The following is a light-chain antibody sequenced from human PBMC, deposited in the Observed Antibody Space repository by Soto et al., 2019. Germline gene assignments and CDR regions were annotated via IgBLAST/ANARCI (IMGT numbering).Light chain of an antibody. V-gene: IGLV2-11*01. CDR1: SSDVGGYNY. CDR3: GTWDSGLSAYV. Sequence: HSALTQPRSVSGSPGQSITMSCTGISSDVGGYNYVSWYQQHPGKAPKLIIFNASERPSGVPDRFSGSKSATSATLGITGLQTGDEADYFCGTWDSGLSAYVFGPGTKLTVL. J-gene: IGLJ1*01. CDR2: NAS.